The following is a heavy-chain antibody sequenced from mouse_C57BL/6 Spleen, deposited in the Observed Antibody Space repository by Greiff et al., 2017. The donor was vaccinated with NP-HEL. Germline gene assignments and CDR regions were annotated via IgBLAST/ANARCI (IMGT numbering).Heavy chain of an antibody. Sequence: EVMLVESGGGLVKPGGSLKLSCAASGFTFSSYAMSWVRQTPEKRLEWVATISDGGSYTYYPDNVKGRFTISRDNAKNNLYLQMSHLKSEDTAMYYCARDVAYYSNYFDYWGQGTTLTVSS. CDR2: ISDGGSYT. D-gene: IGHD2-5*01. J-gene: IGHJ2*01. CDR3: ARDVAYYSNYFDY. CDR1: GFTFSSYA. V-gene: IGHV5-4*01.